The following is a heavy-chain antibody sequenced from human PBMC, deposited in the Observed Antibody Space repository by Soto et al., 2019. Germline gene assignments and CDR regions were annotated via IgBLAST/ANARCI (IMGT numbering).Heavy chain of an antibody. CDR2: IYSGGST. Sequence: GGSLRLSCAASGFTVSSNYMSWVRQAPGKGLEWVSVIYSGGSTYYADSVKGRFTTSRDNSKNTLYLQMNSLRAEDTAVYYCARVRAYYDILTGPYYYYYYMDVWGKGTTVTVSS. J-gene: IGHJ6*03. CDR1: GFTVSSNY. D-gene: IGHD3-9*01. CDR3: ARVRAYYDILTGPYYYYYYMDV. V-gene: IGHV3-66*01.